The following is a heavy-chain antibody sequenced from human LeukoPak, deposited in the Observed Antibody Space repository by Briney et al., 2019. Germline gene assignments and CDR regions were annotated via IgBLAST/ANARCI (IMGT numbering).Heavy chain of an antibody. V-gene: IGHV3-13*01. D-gene: IGHD6-13*01. CDR2: IGTAGDT. Sequence: GGSLRLSCAASGFTFSSYDMHWVRQATGKGLEWVSAIGTAGDTYYPGSVKGRFTISRENAKNSLYLQMNSLRAGDTAVYYCARSRGSTDAFDIWGQGTMVTVSS. J-gene: IGHJ3*02. CDR1: GFTFSSYD. CDR3: ARSRGSTDAFDI.